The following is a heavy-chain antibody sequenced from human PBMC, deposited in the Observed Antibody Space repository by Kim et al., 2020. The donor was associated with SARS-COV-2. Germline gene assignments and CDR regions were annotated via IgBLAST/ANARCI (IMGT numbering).Heavy chain of an antibody. Sequence: GGSLRLSCAASGFTFHYYAMSWVRQAPGKRPEWVSSISGTGSGTYYADSVKGRFAISRDNSKSILSLQMNSLKAEDTALYYCTRNTLSDFWGQGVQVTVS. D-gene: IGHD2-15*01. CDR3: TRNTLSDF. CDR2: ISGTGSGT. J-gene: IGHJ4*02. V-gene: IGHV3-23*01. CDR1: GFTFHYYA.